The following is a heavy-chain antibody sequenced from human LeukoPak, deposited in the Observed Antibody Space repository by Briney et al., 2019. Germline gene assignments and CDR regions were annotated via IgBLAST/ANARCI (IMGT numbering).Heavy chain of an antibody. V-gene: IGHV4-59*08. D-gene: IGHD3-10*01. CDR2: IYYSGST. J-gene: IGHJ5*02. CDR1: GGSISSYY. CDR3: ARTWGLLWFGELGEEVFWFDP. Sequence: SETLSLTCTVSGGSISSYYWSWIRQPPGKGLEWIGYIYYSGSTNYNPSLKSRVTISVDTSKNQFSLKLSSVTAADTAVYYCARTWGLLWFGELGEEVFWFDPWGQGTLVTVSS.